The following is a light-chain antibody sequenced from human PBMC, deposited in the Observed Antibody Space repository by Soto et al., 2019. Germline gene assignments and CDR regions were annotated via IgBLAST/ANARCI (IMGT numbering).Light chain of an antibody. J-gene: IGKJ5*01. Sequence: DIQMTKNPSSVSASVGDRVTITCRASQGITNRLAWYQQKPGKAPRLLIYEASSLQSGVPSRISGSGSGTDFTLTISSLQPEDFATYYCQQANSFPITFGQGTRLE. V-gene: IGKV1D-12*01. CDR3: QQANSFPIT. CDR1: QGITNR. CDR2: EAS.